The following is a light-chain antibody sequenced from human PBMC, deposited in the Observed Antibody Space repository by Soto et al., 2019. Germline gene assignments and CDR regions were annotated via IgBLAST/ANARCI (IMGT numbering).Light chain of an antibody. CDR3: QSYDYSLTAFV. CDR2: GNR. Sequence: QSVLTQPPSVPGAPGQRVTISCTGNNSNLGAGSDVHWYQQLPGAAPKLVIFGNRNRPSGVPERFSGSKSGTSASLAITGLQAEDEADYYCQSYDYSLTAFVFGGGTKLTVL. CDR1: NSNLGAGSD. V-gene: IGLV1-40*01. J-gene: IGLJ3*02.